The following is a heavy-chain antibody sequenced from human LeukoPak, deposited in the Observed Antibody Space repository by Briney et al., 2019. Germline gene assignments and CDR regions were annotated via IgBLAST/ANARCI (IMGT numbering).Heavy chain of an antibody. D-gene: IGHD2-2*01. CDR3: ARGSGIVVVPAAMWASGKWFDA. CDR2: IEHSGSP. CDR1: GGPLSVCY. J-gene: IGHJ5*02. Sequence: DTVSLICAVYGGPLSVCYWRWLRQPPGRGGEGIGEIEHSGSPNYNPSLKSRAPIPLDTSKNQLSLNLSSVTAADTAVYYCARGSGIVVVPAAMWASGKWFDAGGQATLVTVSA. V-gene: IGHV4-34*01.